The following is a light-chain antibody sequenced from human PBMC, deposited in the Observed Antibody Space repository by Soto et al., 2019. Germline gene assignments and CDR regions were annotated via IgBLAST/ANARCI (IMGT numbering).Light chain of an antibody. CDR2: DVT. V-gene: IGLV2-8*01. J-gene: IGLJ2*01. Sequence: QSALTQPPSASGSPGQSVAISCTGTSSDVGGYDYVSWFQQNPGKAPKLMIYDVTKRPSGVPDRFSGSKSGNTASLTVSGLPAEDDAYYYCASYGGYSVVFGGGTKLTVL. CDR1: SSDVGGYDY. CDR3: ASYGGYSVV.